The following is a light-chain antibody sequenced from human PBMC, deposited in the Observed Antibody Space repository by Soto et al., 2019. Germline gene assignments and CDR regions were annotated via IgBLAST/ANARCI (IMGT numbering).Light chain of an antibody. CDR2: AAS. J-gene: IGKJ2*01. CDR1: QSISSY. V-gene: IGKV1-39*01. Sequence: DIQKTQSPASLSASVGDRVTITCRASQSISSYLSWYQQKPGKAPKLLIYAASSLQSGVPSRFSGSGAGTDLTLTISSLQPEEFATYYCQQSYSTPNTFGQGTKLEIK. CDR3: QQSYSTPNT.